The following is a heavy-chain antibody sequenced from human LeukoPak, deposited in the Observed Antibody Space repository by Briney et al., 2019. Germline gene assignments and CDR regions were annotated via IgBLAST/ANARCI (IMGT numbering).Heavy chain of an antibody. Sequence: PGGSLRLSCAASGFTFSSYSMNWVRQAPGKGLEWVSYISSSSSTIYYADSVKGRFTISRDNAKNSLYLQMNSLRAEDTAVYYCAKEERWLQLSYYYYYMDVWGKGTTVTVSS. D-gene: IGHD5-24*01. CDR3: AKEERWLQLSYYYYYMDV. V-gene: IGHV3-48*01. CDR1: GFTFSSYS. J-gene: IGHJ6*03. CDR2: ISSSSSTI.